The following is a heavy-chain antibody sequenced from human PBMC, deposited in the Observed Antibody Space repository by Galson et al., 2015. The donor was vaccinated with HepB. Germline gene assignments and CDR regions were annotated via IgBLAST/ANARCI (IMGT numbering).Heavy chain of an antibody. J-gene: IGHJ5*01. Sequence: SLRLSCAASGFTFNSQAMTWVRQAPGKGLEWVSGISGDGGSTFYADSVKGRFTISRDNSKNTLSLQMNSLRAEDTGLYYCAKGYGLFDSWGQGTLVTVSS. V-gene: IGHV3-23*01. CDR2: ISGDGGST. CDR3: AKGYGLFDS. CDR1: GFTFNSQA. D-gene: IGHD5-18*01.